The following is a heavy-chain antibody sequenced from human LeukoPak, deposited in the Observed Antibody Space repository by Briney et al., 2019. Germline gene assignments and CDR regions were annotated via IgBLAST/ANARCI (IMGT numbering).Heavy chain of an antibody. J-gene: IGHJ3*02. CDR1: GGSLSGYY. Sequence: SETLSLTCAVYGGSLSGYYWSWIRQPPGKGLEWSGEINHSGSTNYNPSLKSRVTISVDTSKNEFSLKLSSVTAADTAVYYCASPHNAGAFDIWGQGTMVTVSS. CDR2: INHSGST. V-gene: IGHV4-34*01. D-gene: IGHD1-14*01. CDR3: ASPHNAGAFDI.